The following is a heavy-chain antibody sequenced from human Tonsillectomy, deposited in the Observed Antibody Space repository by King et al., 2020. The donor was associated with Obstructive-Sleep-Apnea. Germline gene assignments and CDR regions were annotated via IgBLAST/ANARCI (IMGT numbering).Heavy chain of an antibody. D-gene: IGHD1-26*01. CDR1: GGSISSSSYY. V-gene: IGHV4-39*01. Sequence: LQLQESGPGLVKPSETLSLTCTVSGGSISSSSYYWGWIRQPPGKGLGWIGSIYYSGSNYYNPSLKRRVTISVDTSKNQFSLKLSSVTAADTAVYYCGDQGGYWGQGTLVTVSS. J-gene: IGHJ4*02. CDR2: IYYSGSN. CDR3: GDQGGY.